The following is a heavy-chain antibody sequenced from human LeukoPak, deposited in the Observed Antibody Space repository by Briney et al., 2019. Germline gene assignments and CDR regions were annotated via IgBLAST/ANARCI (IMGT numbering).Heavy chain of an antibody. V-gene: IGHV4-34*01. J-gene: IGHJ4*02. Sequence: SETLSLTCAVYGGSFSGYYWSWIRQPPGKGLEWIGEINHSGSTNYNPSLKSRVTISVVTSKNQFSLKLSSVTAADTAVYYCARGRITMVRGVIITSRVYFDYWGQGTLVTVSS. CDR2: INHSGST. CDR1: GGSFSGYY. D-gene: IGHD3-10*01. CDR3: ARGRITMVRGVIITSRVYFDY.